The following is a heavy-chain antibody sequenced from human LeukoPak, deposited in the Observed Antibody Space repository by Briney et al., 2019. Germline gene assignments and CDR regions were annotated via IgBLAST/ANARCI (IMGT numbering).Heavy chain of an antibody. CDR2: ISYDGSNK. V-gene: IGHV3-30*18. J-gene: IGHJ4*02. CDR1: GFTFSSYG. D-gene: IGHD2-15*01. Sequence: GRSLRLSCAASGFTFSSYGMHWVRQAPGKGLEWVAVISYDGSNKYYADSVKGRFTISRDNSKNTLYLQMNSLRAEDTAVYCCAKKGCSGGSCYSAYYFDYWGQGTLVTVSS. CDR3: AKKGCSGGSCYSAYYFDY.